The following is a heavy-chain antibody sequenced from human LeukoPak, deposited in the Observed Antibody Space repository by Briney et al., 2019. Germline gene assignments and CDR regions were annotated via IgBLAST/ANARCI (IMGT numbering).Heavy chain of an antibody. CDR3: ARRRDSGSLQHFDY. Sequence: GGSLRLSCAASGFSLSTYWMSWVRQAPGKGLEWVSVIYSGGSTYYADSVKGRFTISRDNSKNTLYLQMNSLRAEDTAVYYCARRRDSGSLQHFDYWGQGTLVTVSS. V-gene: IGHV3-66*04. D-gene: IGHD1-26*01. CDR1: GFSLSTYW. J-gene: IGHJ4*02. CDR2: IYSGGST.